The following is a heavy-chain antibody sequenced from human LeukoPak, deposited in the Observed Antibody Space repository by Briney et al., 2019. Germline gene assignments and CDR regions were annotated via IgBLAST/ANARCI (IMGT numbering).Heavy chain of an antibody. CDR1: GGSISSSSYY. J-gene: IGHJ6*02. CDR2: IYYSGST. D-gene: IGHD6-19*01. CDR3: ARDEGCSSGWYCNGMDV. V-gene: IGHV4-61*01. Sequence: PSETLSLTCTVSGGSISSSSYYWSWIRQPPGKGLEWIGYIYYSGSTNYNPSLKSRVTISVDTSKNQFSLKLSSVTAADTAVYYCARDEGCSSGWYCNGMDVWGQGTTVTVSS.